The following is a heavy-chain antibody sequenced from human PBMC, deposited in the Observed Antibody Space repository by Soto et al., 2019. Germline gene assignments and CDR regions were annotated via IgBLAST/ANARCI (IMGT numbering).Heavy chain of an antibody. J-gene: IGHJ3*02. CDR1: GYTFTSYA. CDR2: INAGNGNT. D-gene: IGHD3-9*01. CDR3: AAGDWLPDAFDI. V-gene: IGHV1-3*01. Sequence: QVQLVQSGAEVKKPGASVKVSCKASGYTFTSYAMHWVRQAPGQRLEWMGWINAGNGNTKSSQKFQGRVTITRDTSASSADMELSSLGSEDTAVYYCAAGDWLPDAFDIWGQGRMVTVCS.